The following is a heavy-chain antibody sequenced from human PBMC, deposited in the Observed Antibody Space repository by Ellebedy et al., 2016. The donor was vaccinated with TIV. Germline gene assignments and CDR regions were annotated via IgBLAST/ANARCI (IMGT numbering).Heavy chain of an antibody. J-gene: IGHJ6*02. CDR2: ISSGSSYI. CDR3: ARLEGERYDGYGMDV. D-gene: IGHD1-1*01. CDR1: GCTSSTRW. V-gene: IGHV3-21*01. Sequence: GESLKISXEISGCTSSTRWMTWVRQAPGKGLEWVSYISSGSSYIFYADSMKGRFTISRDNAKNSLYLQMNSLRADDTAVYYCARLEGERYDGYGMDVWGQGTTVTVSS.